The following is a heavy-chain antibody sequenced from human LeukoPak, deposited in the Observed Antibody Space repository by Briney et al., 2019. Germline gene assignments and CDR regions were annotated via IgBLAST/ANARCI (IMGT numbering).Heavy chain of an antibody. V-gene: IGHV3-74*01. CDR2: INTDGSTT. CDR1: GFTFSNDC. D-gene: IGHD2-21*01. CDR3: ERGGGDSDHC. J-gene: IGHJ4*02. Sequence: PGGSLRLSCAVSGFTFSNDCMDWVRQAPGKGLVWVSRINTDGSTTTYADSVKGRFTISRDNAKNTLYLQMNSLRVEDTAVYYCERGGGDSDHCCGQGTLVTVSS.